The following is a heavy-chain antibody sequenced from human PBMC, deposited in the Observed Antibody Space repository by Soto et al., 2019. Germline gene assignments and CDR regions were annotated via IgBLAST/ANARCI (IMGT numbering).Heavy chain of an antibody. J-gene: IGHJ6*03. CDR1: GGSISSGGYY. Sequence: PSETLSLTCTVSGGSISSGGYYWSWIRQHPGKGLEWIGYIYYSGSTNYNPSLKSRVTISVDTSKNQFSLKLSSVTAADTAVYYCARLHYGDYESYYYYYMDVWGQGTTVTVSS. CDR3: ARLHYGDYESYYYYYMDV. CDR2: IYYSGST. D-gene: IGHD4-17*01. V-gene: IGHV4-31*03.